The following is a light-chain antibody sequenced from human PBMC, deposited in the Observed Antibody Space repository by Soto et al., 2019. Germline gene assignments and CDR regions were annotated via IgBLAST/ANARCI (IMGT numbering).Light chain of an antibody. CDR3: QQSFNIPH. CDR2: GAS. J-gene: IGKJ3*01. CDR1: QSISNY. V-gene: IGKV1-39*01. Sequence: DIQMTQSPSSLSASVGDRVTITCRASQSISNYLNWYQQKPGKAPKLLIYGASSLQSGVPSRFSGSGSGTDFTLTISSLQPEDFATYYCQQSFNIPHFGPGTKVDIK.